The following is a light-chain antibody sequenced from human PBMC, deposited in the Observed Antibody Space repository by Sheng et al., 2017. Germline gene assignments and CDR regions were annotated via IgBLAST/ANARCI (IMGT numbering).Light chain of an antibody. CDR1: QSVSSNY. V-gene: IGKV3D-20*02. Sequence: EIVLTQSPGTLSLSPGERATLSCRASQSVSSNYLAWYQQSPGQAPRVLMYDASRRVNGIPDRFSGSGSGTDFTLTIISLEPEDFAVYYCQQRSSWYTFGQGTKLEI. CDR3: QQRSSWYT. J-gene: IGKJ2*01. CDR2: DAS.